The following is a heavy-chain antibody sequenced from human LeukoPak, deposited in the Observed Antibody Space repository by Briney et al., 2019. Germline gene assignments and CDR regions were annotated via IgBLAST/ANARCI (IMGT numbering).Heavy chain of an antibody. J-gene: IGHJ4*02. V-gene: IGHV1-18*01. Sequence: ASVKVSCKASGYTFTSYGISWVRQAPGQGLEWMGWISAYNGNTNYARKLQGRVTMTTDTSTSTAYMELRSLRSDDTAVYYCARDDRLVRVNYFDYWGQGTLVTVSS. D-gene: IGHD6-6*01. CDR3: ARDDRLVRVNYFDY. CDR1: GYTFTSYG. CDR2: ISAYNGNT.